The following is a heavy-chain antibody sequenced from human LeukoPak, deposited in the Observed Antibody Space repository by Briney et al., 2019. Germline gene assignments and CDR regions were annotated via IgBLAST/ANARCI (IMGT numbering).Heavy chain of an antibody. CDR3: AKKPGSMAARFHFRGCFDY. CDR2: INTNTGNP. J-gene: IGHJ4*02. CDR1: GYTFTSYA. V-gene: IGHV7-4-1*02. Sequence: ASVKVSCKASGYTFTSYAMNWVRQAPGQGLEWMGWINTNTGNPTYAQGFTGRFVFSLDTSVSTAYLQISSLKAEDTAVYYCAKKPGSMAARFHFRGCFDYWGQGTLVTVSS. D-gene: IGHD6-6*01.